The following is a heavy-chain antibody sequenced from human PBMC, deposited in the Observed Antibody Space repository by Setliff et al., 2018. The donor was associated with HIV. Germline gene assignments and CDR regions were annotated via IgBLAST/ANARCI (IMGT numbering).Heavy chain of an antibody. Sequence: GGSLRLSCAASGFTFSSYSMNWVRQTPGKGLEWVSYISSSTIYYADSVKGRFTISRDNAKNSLYLQMNSLRAEDTALYYCASLGAFDIWGQGTLVTVSS. CDR2: ISSSTI. V-gene: IGHV3-48*01. CDR3: ASLGAFDI. J-gene: IGHJ3*02. CDR1: GFTFSSYS.